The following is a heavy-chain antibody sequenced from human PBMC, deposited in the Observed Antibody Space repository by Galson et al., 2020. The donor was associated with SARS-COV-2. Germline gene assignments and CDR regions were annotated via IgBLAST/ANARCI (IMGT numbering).Heavy chain of an antibody. CDR3: SREGWQGGY. D-gene: IGHD6-19*01. J-gene: IGHJ4*02. CDR2: IKGDGSET. Sequence: GGSLRLSCEVSGFTFNDFWMSWFRQAPGKGLEWVANIKGDGSETNYADFVRGRFSISRDNAANSLYLQMNSLRVEDSAVYYCSREGWQGGYWGQGTRVTVSS. V-gene: IGHV3-7*01. CDR1: GFTFNDFW.